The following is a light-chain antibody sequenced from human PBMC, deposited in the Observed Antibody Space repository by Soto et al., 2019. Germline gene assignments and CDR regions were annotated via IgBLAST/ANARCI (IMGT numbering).Light chain of an antibody. Sequence: EIVMTQSPATLSVSPGERATLSCRASQSVSSNLAWYQQKPGQAPRLLIYGASTRATGIPARFSGSGSGTECTLNISRLQSEDFAVYYCQHYNNWPLTFGQGTKVEIK. CDR3: QHYNNWPLT. CDR2: GAS. CDR1: QSVSSN. J-gene: IGKJ1*01. V-gene: IGKV3-15*01.